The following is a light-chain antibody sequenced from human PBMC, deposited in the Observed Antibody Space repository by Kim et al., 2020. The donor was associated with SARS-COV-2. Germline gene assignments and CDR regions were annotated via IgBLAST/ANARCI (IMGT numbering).Light chain of an antibody. Sequence: ATINCKSSQTVFHRSNNKNYLAWYKQNPGQPPKLLIYWASTRQSGVPDRFSGSGSGTDFTLTISSLQAEDVAVYYCQQYYSSPLTFGGGTKVDIK. CDR2: WAS. V-gene: IGKV4-1*01. CDR3: QQYYSSPLT. J-gene: IGKJ4*01. CDR1: QTVFHRSNNKNY.